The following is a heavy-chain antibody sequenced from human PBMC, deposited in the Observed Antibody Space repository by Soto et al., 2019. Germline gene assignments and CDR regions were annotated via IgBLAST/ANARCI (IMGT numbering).Heavy chain of an antibody. V-gene: IGHV3-21*01. J-gene: IGHJ6*02. CDR1: GFTFSSYS. CDR2: ISSSSSYI. Sequence: SGGSLRLSFAASGFTFSSYSMNWVRQAPGKGLEWVSSISSSSSYIYYADSVKGRFTISRDNAKNSLYLQMNSLRAEDTAVYYCARDLRRPEYGMDVWGQGTTVTVSS. CDR3: ARDLRRPEYGMDV.